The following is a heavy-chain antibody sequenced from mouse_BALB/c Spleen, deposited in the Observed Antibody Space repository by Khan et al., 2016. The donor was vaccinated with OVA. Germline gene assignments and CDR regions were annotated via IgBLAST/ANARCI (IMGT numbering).Heavy chain of an antibody. CDR3: ARGDDYYEDAMDY. CDR2: IWAGGST. Sequence: QVQLKESGPGLVAPSQSLSITCTVSGFSLTSYGVPWVRPPPGKGLEWLGVIWAGGSTNYTSALMSRLSISKDNSKSQVFLKMNSLQTDDTAMYCCARGDDYYEDAMDYWGQGTSVTVSS. J-gene: IGHJ4*01. V-gene: IGHV2-9*02. CDR1: GFSLTSYG. D-gene: IGHD2-3*01.